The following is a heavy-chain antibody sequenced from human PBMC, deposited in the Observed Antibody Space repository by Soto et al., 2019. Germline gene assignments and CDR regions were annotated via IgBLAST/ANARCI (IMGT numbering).Heavy chain of an antibody. V-gene: IGHV1-69*08. CDR3: ARDGIVVVTAAWFDP. J-gene: IGHJ5*02. Sequence: QVQLVQSGAEVKKPGSSVKVSCKASGGTFSSYTISWVRQAPGQGLEWMGRIIPILGIANYAQKFQGRVTITADKSXXTAYMELSSLRSEDTAVYYCARDGIVVVTAAWFDPWGQGTLVTVSS. D-gene: IGHD2-21*02. CDR1: GGTFSSYT. CDR2: IIPILGIA.